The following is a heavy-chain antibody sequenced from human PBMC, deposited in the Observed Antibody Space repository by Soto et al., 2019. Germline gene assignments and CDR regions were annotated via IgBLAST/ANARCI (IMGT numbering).Heavy chain of an antibody. Sequence: LRLSFAASCFTFISYSINWFLQAPGKGLEWLSYISSSSNTIFYADSVKGRFTISRDSANSSLYLQLNSLRDDDTAVYFCARGLGWRRGPFDFWGQGTPVTVSS. J-gene: IGHJ4*02. CDR2: ISSSSNTI. CDR1: CFTFISYS. V-gene: IGHV3-48*02. CDR3: ARGLGWRRGPFDF. D-gene: IGHD2-21*01.